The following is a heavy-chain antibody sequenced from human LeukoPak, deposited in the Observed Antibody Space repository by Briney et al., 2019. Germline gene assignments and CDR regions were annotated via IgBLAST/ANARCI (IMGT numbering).Heavy chain of an antibody. D-gene: IGHD3-16*01. V-gene: IGHV4-4*07. CDR3: ARHGYTASHYFLDF. CDR2: IYTTGKT. Sequence: SETLSLTCTVSSGSINSYYWGWVRQPAGRGLEWIGRIYTTGKTDYNPSLKSRLTMSVDTSKRQFSLNLTSVTAADTAIYFCARHGYTASHYFLDFWSQGTLVAVSS. CDR1: SGSINSYY. J-gene: IGHJ4*02.